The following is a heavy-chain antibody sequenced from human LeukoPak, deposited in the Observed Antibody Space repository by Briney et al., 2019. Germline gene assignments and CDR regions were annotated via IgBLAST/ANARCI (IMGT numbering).Heavy chain of an antibody. D-gene: IGHD1-14*01. CDR3: ARHISKTPVPDAFDI. CDR1: GASISTSSSY. CDR2: IYYTGST. J-gene: IGHJ3*02. Sequence: SETLSLTCTVSGASISTSSSYWGWIRQPPGKGVEWIRSIYYTGSTYNNSHRRSRVTLSVETSKNQSSLKLTSVTAAHTSVYYCARHISKTPVPDAFDIWGQGTMVTVSS. V-gene: IGHV4-39*01.